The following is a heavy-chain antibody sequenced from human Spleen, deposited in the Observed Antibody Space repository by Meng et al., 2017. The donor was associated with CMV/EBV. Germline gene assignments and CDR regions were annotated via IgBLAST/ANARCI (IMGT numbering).Heavy chain of an antibody. Sequence: GESLKISRKGSGYSFTSHWIAWVRQMPGKGLEWMGIIYPSDSETRYNPSFQGQVTISADKSISTAYPQWSSLKASDTAMYYCARHSSSSGLANYGMDVWGQGTTVTVSS. V-gene: IGHV5-51*01. D-gene: IGHD6-6*01. CDR2: IYPSDSET. J-gene: IGHJ6*02. CDR1: GYSFTSHW. CDR3: ARHSSSSGLANYGMDV.